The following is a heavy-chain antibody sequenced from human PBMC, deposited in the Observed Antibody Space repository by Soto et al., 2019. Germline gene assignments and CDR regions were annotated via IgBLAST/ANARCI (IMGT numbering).Heavy chain of an antibody. CDR2: FRSGGGT. CDR3: VRQGIGVLHGLVDV. Sequence: QVQLQESGPGLVKPSETLSLTCTVSGDSISSYNLAWIRQPPGKGLEWIGYFRSGGGTSYNPSLKRRVAIAADTSMKQFPLRLSSVTAADTAVYYCVRQGIGVLHGLVDVWGQGTTVTVSS. D-gene: IGHD3-10*01. CDR1: GDSISSYN. J-gene: IGHJ6*02. V-gene: IGHV4-59*08.